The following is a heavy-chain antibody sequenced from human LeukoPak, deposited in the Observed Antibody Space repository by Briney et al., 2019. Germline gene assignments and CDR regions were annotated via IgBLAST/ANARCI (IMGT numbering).Heavy chain of an antibody. CDR1: GFTFSSYS. CDR3: AKVATSVGANNAFDI. D-gene: IGHD1-26*01. V-gene: IGHV3-23*01. CDR2: ISGSGGST. Sequence: GGSLRLSCAASGFTFSSYSMTWVRQAPGKGLEWVSAISGSGGSTYYADSVKGRFTISRDNSKNTLYLQMNSLRAEDTAVYYCAKVATSVGANNAFDIWGQGTMVTVSS. J-gene: IGHJ3*02.